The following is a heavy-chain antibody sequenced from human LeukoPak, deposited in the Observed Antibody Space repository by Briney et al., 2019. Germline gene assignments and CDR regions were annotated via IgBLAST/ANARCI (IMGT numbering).Heavy chain of an antibody. J-gene: IGHJ4*02. CDR2: ISGSGGST. CDR3: AKEGSGYYTPLDY. Sequence: GGSLRLSCAASGFTFSSYAMSWVRQAPGKGLEWVSVISGSGGSTYYADSVKGRFTISRDNSRNTLYLQMNSLRAEDTAVYYCAKEGSGYYTPLDYWGQGTLVTVSS. CDR1: GFTFSSYA. D-gene: IGHD3-3*01. V-gene: IGHV3-23*01.